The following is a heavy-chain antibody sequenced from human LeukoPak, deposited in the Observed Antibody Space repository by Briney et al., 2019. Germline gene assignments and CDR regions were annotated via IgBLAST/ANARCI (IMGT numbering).Heavy chain of an antibody. J-gene: IGHJ3*02. CDR3: AKVGAGWELNAFEI. CDR1: GFTFSSYA. D-gene: IGHD1-26*01. Sequence: PGRSLRLSCAASGFTFSSYAMHWVRQAPGKGLEWVAIIRYDGSNKSYADSVKGRFTISRDNSKNALYLQMNSLRAEDTAVYYCAKVGAGWELNAFEIWGQGTMVTVSS. V-gene: IGHV3-30*04. CDR2: IRYDGSNK.